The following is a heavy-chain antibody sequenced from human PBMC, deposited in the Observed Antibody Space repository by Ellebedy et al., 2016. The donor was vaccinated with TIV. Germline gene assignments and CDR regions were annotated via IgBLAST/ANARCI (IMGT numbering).Heavy chain of an antibody. V-gene: IGHV3-23*01. Sequence: GGSLRLSCAVSGFTFSSYAMSWVRQAPGKGLEWVSGISGSGGSTYYADSVKGRFTISRDNSKNTLYLQMNSLRAEDTAVYYCAKALYDLAVSPLDYWGQGTLVTVSS. CDR1: GFTFSSYA. CDR3: AKALYDLAVSPLDY. D-gene: IGHD3-3*01. J-gene: IGHJ4*02. CDR2: ISGSGGST.